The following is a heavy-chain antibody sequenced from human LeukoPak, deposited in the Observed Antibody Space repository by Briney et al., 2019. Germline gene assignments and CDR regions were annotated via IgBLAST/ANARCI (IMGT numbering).Heavy chain of an antibody. CDR2: ISWNSGSI. CDR3: AKGWFGDQAFDY. Sequence: QSGGSLRLSCAASGFTFDDYAMHWVRHAPGKGLEWVSGISWNSGSIGYADSVKGRFTISRDNAKNSLYLQMNSLRAEDTALYYCAKGWFGDQAFDYWGQGTLVTVSS. V-gene: IGHV3-9*01. CDR1: GFTFDDYA. J-gene: IGHJ4*02. D-gene: IGHD3-10*01.